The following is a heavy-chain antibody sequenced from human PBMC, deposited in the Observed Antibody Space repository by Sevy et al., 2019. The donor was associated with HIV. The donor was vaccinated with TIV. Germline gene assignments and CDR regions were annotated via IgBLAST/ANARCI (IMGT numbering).Heavy chain of an antibody. CDR2: KTGSVGVT. J-gene: IGHJ4*01. CDR3: AKGRIPSLGTLGPFDS. Sequence: GGCLRLSCAASGFSLSNYAMSWVRQAPGKGLEWISTKTGSVGVTYYADSVKGRFTISRDNSKNTLCLQMNSLRAEDTALYYCAKGRIPSLGTLGPFDSWGHGTLVTVSS. D-gene: IGHD1-7*01. CDR1: GFSLSNYA. V-gene: IGHV3-23*01.